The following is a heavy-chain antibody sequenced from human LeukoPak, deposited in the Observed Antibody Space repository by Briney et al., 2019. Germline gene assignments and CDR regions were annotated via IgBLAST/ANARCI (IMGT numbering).Heavy chain of an antibody. D-gene: IGHD3-16*01. Sequence: SQTLSLTCAICGDILSSNSAAWHWLRQSPSRGLEWLGSTYYRYKWYNDYAVSVKSLITINPDSSKNQFSLQLNSVTPEETAVYYCARGVWWPPYYYGMDVWGQGTTVTVSS. J-gene: IGHJ6*02. V-gene: IGHV6-1*01. CDR1: GDILSSNSAA. CDR2: TYYRYKWYN. CDR3: ARGVWWPPYYYGMDV.